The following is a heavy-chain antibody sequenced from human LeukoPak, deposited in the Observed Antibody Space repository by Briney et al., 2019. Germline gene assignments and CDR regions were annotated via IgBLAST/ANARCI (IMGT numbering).Heavy chain of an antibody. CDR1: GFTFSSYS. Sequence: GGSLRLSCAASGFTFSSYSMNWVRQAPGKGLEWVSFITSSSSYMHYADSVKGRFTISRDNAKNSLYLQMNSLRAEDTALYYCAKAPRGVVGATPYFDYWGQGTLVTVSS. CDR2: ITSSSSYM. V-gene: IGHV3-21*04. J-gene: IGHJ4*02. D-gene: IGHD1-26*01. CDR3: AKAPRGVVGATPYFDY.